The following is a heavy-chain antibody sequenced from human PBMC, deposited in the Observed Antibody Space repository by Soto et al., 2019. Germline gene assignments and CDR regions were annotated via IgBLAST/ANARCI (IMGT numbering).Heavy chain of an antibody. Sequence: QVQLVESGGGVVHPGRSLSLPCAASGSTLSSYAMHWVRQAPGKGLEWVAVISYDGSNKYDADSVMGRLTISIDNSKNTLYLQMNSRRAEDTALYYCARGLGGLDYWGQGTLVTVSS. CDR1: GSTLSSYA. V-gene: IGHV3-30-3*01. J-gene: IGHJ4*02. CDR2: ISYDGSNK. D-gene: IGHD3-3*01. CDR3: ARGLGGLDY.